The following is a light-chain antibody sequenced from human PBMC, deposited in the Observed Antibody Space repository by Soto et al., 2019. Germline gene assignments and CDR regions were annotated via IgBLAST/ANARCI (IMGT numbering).Light chain of an antibody. CDR2: GAS. Sequence: DIVMTQSPGTLSLSPGERATLSCRASQSISSNYLAWYQQKPGQSPRLLIYGASSRATGIPDRFSGRGSGTDFTLTISRLEPEDFAVYFCQQSGTSPRTFGQGTMVEIK. V-gene: IGKV3-20*01. CDR1: QSISSNY. J-gene: IGKJ1*01. CDR3: QQSGTSPRT.